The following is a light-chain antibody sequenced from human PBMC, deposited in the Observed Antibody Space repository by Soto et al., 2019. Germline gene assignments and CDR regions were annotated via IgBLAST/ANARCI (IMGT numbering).Light chain of an antibody. CDR2: DSS. Sequence: EIVLTQSPASLSFSPGETATVSCRASQSVPRHLAWYQQRPGLAPRLLIYDSSSRATGIPDRFSGSGSGTDFTLTISSLEPEDFAVYYCQQTSNWPPEITFGQGTRLEIK. V-gene: IGKV3-11*01. J-gene: IGKJ5*01. CDR3: QQTSNWPPEIT. CDR1: QSVPRH.